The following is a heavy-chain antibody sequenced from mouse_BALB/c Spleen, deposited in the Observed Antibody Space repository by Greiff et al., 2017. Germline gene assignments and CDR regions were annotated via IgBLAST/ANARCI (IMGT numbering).Heavy chain of an antibody. J-gene: IGHJ1*01. V-gene: IGHV5-6-5*01. Sequence: GQLVESGGGLVKPGGSLKLSCAASGFTFSSYAMSWVRQTPEKRLEWVASISSGGSTYYPDSVKGRFTISRDNARNILYLQMSSLRSEDTAMYYCAREGFITTVVDFDVWGAGTTVTVSS. CDR2: ISSGGST. CDR1: GFTFSSYA. D-gene: IGHD1-1*01. CDR3: AREGFITTVVDFDV.